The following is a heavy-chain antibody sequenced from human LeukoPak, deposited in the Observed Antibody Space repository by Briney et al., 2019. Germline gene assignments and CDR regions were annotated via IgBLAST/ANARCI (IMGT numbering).Heavy chain of an antibody. CDR2: MNPNSGHT. J-gene: IGHJ6*03. V-gene: IGHV1-8*03. CDR3: ATVFQQRGYYYMDA. Sequence: ASVKVSCKASGYTFINYDINWVRQATGQGLQWMGWMNPNSGHTGYAQKFQGRVTITRNTSISTAYMELSSLKSEDTGVYYCATVFQQRGYYYMDAWGKGTTVTVSS. D-gene: IGHD6-13*01. CDR1: GYTFINYD.